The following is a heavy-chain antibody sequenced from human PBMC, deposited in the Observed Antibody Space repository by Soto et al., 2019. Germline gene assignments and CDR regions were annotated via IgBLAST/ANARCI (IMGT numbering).Heavy chain of an antibody. Sequence: QVQLVQSGAEVKKPGASVKVSCKASGYTFTSYGISWVRQAPGQGLEWMGWISAYNGNTNYAQQLQGRVTMTTDTTTSTAYMELRSLRSDDTAVYYCARDLDRYCSGGSCSSMDYWGQGTLVTVSS. CDR2: ISAYNGNT. CDR3: ARDLDRYCSGGSCSSMDY. V-gene: IGHV1-18*01. CDR1: GYTFTSYG. J-gene: IGHJ4*02. D-gene: IGHD2-15*01.